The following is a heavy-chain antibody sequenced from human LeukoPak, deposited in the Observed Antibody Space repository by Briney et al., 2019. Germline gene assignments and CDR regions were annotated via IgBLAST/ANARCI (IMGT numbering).Heavy chain of an antibody. CDR2: INPNSGGT. CDR1: GYTFTSYY. V-gene: IGHV1-2*02. D-gene: IGHD3-10*01. Sequence: WASVKVSCKASGYTFTSYYMHWVRQAPGQGLEWMGWINPNSGGTSYAQKFQGRVTMTRDTSISTAYMELSRLRSDDTAVYYCARGRFTMVRGVISPIDYWGQGTLVTVSS. CDR3: ARGRFTMVRGVISPIDY. J-gene: IGHJ4*02.